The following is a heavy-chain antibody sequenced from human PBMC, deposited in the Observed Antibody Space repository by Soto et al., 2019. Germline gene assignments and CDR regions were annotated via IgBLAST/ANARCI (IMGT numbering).Heavy chain of an antibody. CDR3: ASSGRCSGGSCYSPY. CDR1: GFTFSTYA. CDR2: ISYDGSNK. J-gene: IGHJ4*02. D-gene: IGHD2-15*01. V-gene: IGHV3-30*04. Sequence: GGSLRLSCAASGFTFSTYAMHWVRQAPGKGLEWVAVISYDGSNKHYADSVKGRFTISRDNAKNSLYLQMNSLRAEDTAVYYCASSGRCSGGSCYSPYWGQGTLVTVSS.